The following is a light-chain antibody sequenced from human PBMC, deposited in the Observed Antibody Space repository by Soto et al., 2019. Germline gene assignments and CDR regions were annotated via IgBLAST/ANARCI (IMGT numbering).Light chain of an antibody. CDR1: QSISSN. CDR3: QQYNTWSSIT. Sequence: EIVMTQSPATLSVSPGERVTLSCRASQSISSNLAWYQQKPGQAPSLLMYGTSTRATGIPARFSGSGSGTEFALTISSLQSEDFAVYYCQQYNTWSSITFGQGTRLDIK. CDR2: GTS. J-gene: IGKJ5*01. V-gene: IGKV3-15*01.